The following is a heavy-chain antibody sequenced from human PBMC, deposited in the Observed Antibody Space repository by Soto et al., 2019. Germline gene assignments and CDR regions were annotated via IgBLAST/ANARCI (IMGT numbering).Heavy chain of an antibody. D-gene: IGHD1-26*01. Sequence: QVQLVESGGGVVQPGRSLRLSCAVSGFTFSSHAMHWVRQAPGKGLEWVTLISSDGSNKYYADSVKGRFTTSRDNSKNTMYLQMNSLRAEDMAVYYRARDDEGGSDCDLGYWGQGALVAVSA. CDR2: ISSDGSNK. J-gene: IGHJ4*02. CDR3: ARDDEGGSDCDLGY. V-gene: IGHV3-30-3*01. CDR1: GFTFSSHA.